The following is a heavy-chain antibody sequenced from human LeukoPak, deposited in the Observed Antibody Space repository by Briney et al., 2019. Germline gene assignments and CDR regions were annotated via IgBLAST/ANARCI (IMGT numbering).Heavy chain of an antibody. CDR2: ISDVVAHT. Sequence: GGSLRLSCAASGFIFRNFGMSWIRQAPGKGLEWVSHISDVVAHTWYADSVKGRFIISRDNSNNRVFLQMSSLRPEDTALYYCAKDNYGGVYASWGQGTLVTVSS. CDR1: GFIFRNFG. CDR3: AKDNYGGVYAS. D-gene: IGHD3-16*01. J-gene: IGHJ5*02. V-gene: IGHV3-23*01.